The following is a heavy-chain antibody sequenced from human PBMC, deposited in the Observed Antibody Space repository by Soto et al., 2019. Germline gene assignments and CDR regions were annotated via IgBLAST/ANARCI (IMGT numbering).Heavy chain of an antibody. J-gene: IGHJ3*02. CDR3: ARDESSGWYSNAFDI. CDR1: GYTFTGYY. CDR2: INPNSGGT. Sequence: ASVKVSCKAPGYTFTGYYMHWVRQAPGQGLEWMGWINPNSGGTNYAQKFQGWVTMTRDTSISTAYMELSRLRSDDAAVYYCARDESSGWYSNAFDIWGQGTMLTVSS. D-gene: IGHD6-19*01. V-gene: IGHV1-2*04.